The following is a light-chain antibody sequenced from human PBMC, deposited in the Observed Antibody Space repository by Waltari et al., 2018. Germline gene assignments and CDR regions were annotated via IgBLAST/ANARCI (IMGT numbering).Light chain of an antibody. Sequence: DIQMTQSPSSLSASVGDRVTITCRASQSISSYLNWYQQKPGKAPKLLIYAASSLQSGVPSRFIGSRSWTDFTLTISSLQPEDFATYYCQQSYSTPYTFGQGTKLEIK. CDR2: AAS. V-gene: IGKV1-39*01. CDR3: QQSYSTPYT. CDR1: QSISSY. J-gene: IGKJ2*01.